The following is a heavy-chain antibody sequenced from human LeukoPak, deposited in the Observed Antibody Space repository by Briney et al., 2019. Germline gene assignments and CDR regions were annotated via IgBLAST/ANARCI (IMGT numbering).Heavy chain of an antibody. Sequence: SETLSLTCAVYGGSFSGYYWSWIRQPPGKGLEWIGEINHSGSTNYNPSLKSRVTISVDTSKNQFSLKLSSVTAADTAVYYCARGFGMIRALGLFDIWGQGTMVTVSS. J-gene: IGHJ3*02. D-gene: IGHD3-22*01. CDR3: ARGFGMIRALGLFDI. CDR2: INHSGST. CDR1: GGSFSGYY. V-gene: IGHV4-34*01.